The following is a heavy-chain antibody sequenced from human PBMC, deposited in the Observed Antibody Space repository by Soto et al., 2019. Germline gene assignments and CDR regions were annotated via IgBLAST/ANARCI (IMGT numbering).Heavy chain of an antibody. D-gene: IGHD6-13*01. V-gene: IGHV4-59*01. J-gene: IGHJ5*02. CDR2: IYYSGST. CDR3: ARYRIAAAGTRWFDP. CDR1: VGSISSYY. Sequence: SETLSLTCSVSVGSISSYYWIWIRQPPGKGLEWIGYIYYSGSTNYNPSLKSRVTISVDTSKNQFSLKLSSVTAADTAVYYCARYRIAAAGTRWFDPWGQGTLVTVSS.